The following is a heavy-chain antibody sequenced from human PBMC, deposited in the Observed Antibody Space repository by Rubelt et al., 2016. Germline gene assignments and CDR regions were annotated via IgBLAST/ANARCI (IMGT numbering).Heavy chain of an antibody. Sequence: QVQLVQSGAEVKKPGASVKVSCKVSGYTLTELSMHWVRRAPGKGLEWMGWISAYNGNTNYAQKLQGRVTMTTDTSTSTSYMELRSLRSDDTAVYYCARVQYSSGWYFDYWGQGTLVTVSS. CDR3: ARVQYSSGWYFDY. D-gene: IGHD6-19*01. V-gene: IGHV1-18*01. CDR2: ISAYNGNT. J-gene: IGHJ4*02. CDR1: GYTLTELS.